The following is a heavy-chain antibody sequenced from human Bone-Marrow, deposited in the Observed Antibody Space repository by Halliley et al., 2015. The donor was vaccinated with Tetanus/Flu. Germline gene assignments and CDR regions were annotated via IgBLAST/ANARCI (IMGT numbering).Heavy chain of an antibody. Sequence: FARWGPHYNPPLKSRVTMSGDTPKTQFSLKLTSVPAADTAVYYCARGRSGTYNSAFESWGQGVPVTVSS. J-gene: IGHJ4*02. D-gene: IGHD1-26*01. CDR2: FARWGP. CDR3: ARGRSGTYNSAFES. V-gene: IGHV4-4*07.